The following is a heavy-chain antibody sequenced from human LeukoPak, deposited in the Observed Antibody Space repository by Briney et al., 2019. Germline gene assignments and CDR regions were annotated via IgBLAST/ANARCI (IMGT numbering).Heavy chain of an antibody. J-gene: IGHJ6*03. CDR1: GGTFSSYA. CDR2: IIPIFGTA. Sequence: SVKVSCKASGGTFSSYAISWVRRAPGQGLEWMGGIIPIFGTANYAQKFQGRVTITTDESTSTAYMELSSLRSEDTAVYYCAIKYCSGGSCYNYYYYYMDVWGKGTTVTVSS. CDR3: AIKYCSGGSCYNYYYYYMDV. D-gene: IGHD2-15*01. V-gene: IGHV1-69*05.